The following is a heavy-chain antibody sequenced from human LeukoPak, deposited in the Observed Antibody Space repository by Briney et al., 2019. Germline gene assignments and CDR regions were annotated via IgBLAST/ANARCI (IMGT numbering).Heavy chain of an antibody. CDR1: GGTFSSYA. J-gene: IGHJ6*03. CDR2: IIPIFGTA. D-gene: IGHD5-12*01. CDR3: ASGGYSGYDQSYYYYYMDV. Sequence: SVKVSCKASGGTFSSYAISWVRQAPGQGLEWMGGIIPIFGTANYAQKFQGRVTITTDESTSTAYMELSSLRSEDTAVYYCASGGYSGYDQSYYYYYMDVWGKGATVTVSS. V-gene: IGHV1-69*05.